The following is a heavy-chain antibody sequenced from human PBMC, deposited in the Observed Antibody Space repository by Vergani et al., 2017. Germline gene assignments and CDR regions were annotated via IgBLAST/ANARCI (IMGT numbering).Heavy chain of an antibody. CDR3: AKVGRSEVAATCGAFDI. D-gene: IGHD6-19*01. J-gene: IGHJ3*02. CDR1: GFTFIMHA. V-gene: IGHV3-23*01. Sequence: EVQLLESGGDLVQPGGSLRLSCAASGFTFIMHAMSWVRQAPGKGLEWVSTLSASDRRTHYADSVKGRFTISRDISKNTLFLHMNSLRPEDTAVYYCAKVGRSEVAATCGAFDIWGQGTMVTVSS. CDR2: LSASDRRT.